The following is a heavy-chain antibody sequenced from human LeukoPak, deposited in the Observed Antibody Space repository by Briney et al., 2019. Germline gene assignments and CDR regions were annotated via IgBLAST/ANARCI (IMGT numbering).Heavy chain of an antibody. Sequence: SVKVSCKASGGTFSSYAISWVRQAPGQGHEWMGGIIPIFGTANYAQKFQGRVTITTDESTSTAYMELSSLRSEDTAVYYCARVMSYYDFWSGYENWFDPWGQGTLVTVSS. CDR1: GGTFSSYA. CDR2: IIPIFGTA. CDR3: ARVMSYYDFWSGYENWFDP. V-gene: IGHV1-69*05. D-gene: IGHD3-3*01. J-gene: IGHJ5*02.